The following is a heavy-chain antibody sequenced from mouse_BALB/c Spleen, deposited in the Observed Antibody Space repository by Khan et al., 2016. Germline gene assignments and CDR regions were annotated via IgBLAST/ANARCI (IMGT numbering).Heavy chain of an antibody. J-gene: IGHJ2*01. CDR2: IWGGGT. V-gene: IGHV2-6-4*01. CDR1: GFSLSRYS. Sequence: VELVESGPGLVAPSQSLSITCTVSGFSLSRYSVHWVRQPPGKGLEWLGMIWGGGTDYNSALKSRLSISKDNSKSQVFLKMNSLQTDDTAMYYCARNLGGLDYWGQGTTLTVSS. CDR3: ARNLGGLDY.